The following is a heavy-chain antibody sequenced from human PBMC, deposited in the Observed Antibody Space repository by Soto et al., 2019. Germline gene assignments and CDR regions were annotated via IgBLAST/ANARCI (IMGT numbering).Heavy chain of an antibody. J-gene: IGHJ6*02. CDR3: AKGQNSYSYYYGMDV. CDR1: GFTLSSYA. CDR2: TSGSGAST. V-gene: IGHV3-23*01. Sequence: EVQLLESGGGLVQPGGSLRLSCAASGFTLSSYAMSWVRQAPGKGLEWVSGTSGSGASTYYADSVKGRFTISRDNSKNTLYSQVNSLRAEDTAVYFCAKGQNSYSYYYGMDVWGQGTTVTVSS.